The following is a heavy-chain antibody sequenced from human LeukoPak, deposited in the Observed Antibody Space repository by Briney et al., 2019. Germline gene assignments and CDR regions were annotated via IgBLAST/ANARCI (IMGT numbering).Heavy chain of an antibody. CDR3: ARGSPRAYSSSWYFGPGGFDP. D-gene: IGHD6-13*01. CDR2: ISSSSSYI. Sequence: GGSLRLSCAASGFTFSSYSMNWVRQAPGKGLEWVSSISSSSSYIYYADSVKGRFTISRDNAKNSLYLQMNSLRAEDTAVYYCARGSPRAYSSSWYFGPGGFDPWAREPWSPSPQ. J-gene: IGHJ5*02. V-gene: IGHV3-21*01. CDR1: GFTFSSYS.